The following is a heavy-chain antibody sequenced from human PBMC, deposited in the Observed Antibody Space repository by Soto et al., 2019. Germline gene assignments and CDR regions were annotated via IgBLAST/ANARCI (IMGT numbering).Heavy chain of an antibody. D-gene: IGHD4-17*01. CDR2: ISAYNGNT. Sequence: GASVKVSCKASGYTFTSYGVSWVRQAPGQGLEWMGWISAYNGNTNYAQNFLDRVTITADETTSTAYMELSSLRSEDTAVYYCARGVTTVVTHYYYYGMDVWGQGTTVTVSS. V-gene: IGHV1-18*01. CDR1: GYTFTSYG. J-gene: IGHJ6*02. CDR3: ARGVTTVVTHYYYYGMDV.